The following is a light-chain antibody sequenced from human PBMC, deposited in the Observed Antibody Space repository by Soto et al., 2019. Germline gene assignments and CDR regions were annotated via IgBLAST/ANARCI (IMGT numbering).Light chain of an antibody. Sequence: DIQMTQSPYSVSASIGDRVTIPXRASQSVRLYLNWYQQEPRXAPKXXXYDXSSLQSGFPSRLSGSGSGTDFIPTISSLQPDDSVTYYLQQSYITMSTFGQGTRLEIK. CDR2: DXS. V-gene: IGKV1-39*01. CDR3: QQSYITMST. CDR1: QSVRLY. J-gene: IGKJ5*01.